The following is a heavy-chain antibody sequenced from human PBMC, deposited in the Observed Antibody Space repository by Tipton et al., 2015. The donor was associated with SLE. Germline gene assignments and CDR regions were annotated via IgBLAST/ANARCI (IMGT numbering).Heavy chain of an antibody. Sequence: TLSLTCVVYGGSFSGYYWNWIRPPPGKGLEWIGEINHSGDTNYNPSLKSRVTISVDTSKNQFSLKLSSVTAADTAVYYCARGSGYGYGDDAFDIWGQGTMVTVSS. CDR1: GGSFSGYY. V-gene: IGHV4-34*01. D-gene: IGHD5-18*01. CDR2: INHSGDT. J-gene: IGHJ3*02. CDR3: ARGSGYGYGDDAFDI.